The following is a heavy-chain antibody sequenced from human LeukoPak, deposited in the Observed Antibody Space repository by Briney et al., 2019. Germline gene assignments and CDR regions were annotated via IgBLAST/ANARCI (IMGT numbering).Heavy chain of an antibody. CDR2: IIPIFGTA. CDR1: GGTFSSYA. J-gene: IGHJ3*02. Sequence: ASVKVSCKASGGTFSSYAISWVRQAPGQGLEWMGGIIPIFGTANYAQKFQGRVTITTDESTSTAYMELSSLRSEDTAVYYCAKTYDSSGYYYEGDAFDIWGRGTMVTVSS. D-gene: IGHD3-22*01. CDR3: AKTYDSSGYYYEGDAFDI. V-gene: IGHV1-69*05.